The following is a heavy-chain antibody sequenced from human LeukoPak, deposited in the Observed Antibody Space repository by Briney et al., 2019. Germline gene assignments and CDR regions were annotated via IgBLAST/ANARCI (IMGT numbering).Heavy chain of an antibody. Sequence: SETLSLTCTVSGGSIISYYWSWIRQPAGKGLEWIGRIYTSGSANYSPSLKGRVTMSVDASKNQFSLNLSSVTAADTAVYYCATSPIAAAVNSAGRLWGYYFDYWGQGTLVTVSS. CDR1: GGSIISYY. D-gene: IGHD6-13*01. V-gene: IGHV4-4*07. CDR3: ATSPIAAAVNSAGRLWGYYFDY. J-gene: IGHJ4*02. CDR2: IYTSGSA.